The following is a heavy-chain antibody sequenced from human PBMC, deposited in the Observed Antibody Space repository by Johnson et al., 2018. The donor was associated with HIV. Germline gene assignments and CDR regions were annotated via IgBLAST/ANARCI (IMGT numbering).Heavy chain of an antibody. CDR1: GFTFSSYA. J-gene: IGHJ3*02. CDR2: ISSDGSDK. V-gene: IGHV3-30*03. D-gene: IGHD5-24*01. Sequence: QVQLVESGGGLVQPGGSLRLACAASGFTFSSYAMHWVRQAPGKGLEWVAVISSDGSDKIYAESVKGRFTISRDNSKNTLYLQMNSQRAEDTAVYYGARGLWPQRWAFDIWGQGTMVTVSS. CDR3: ARGLWPQRWAFDI.